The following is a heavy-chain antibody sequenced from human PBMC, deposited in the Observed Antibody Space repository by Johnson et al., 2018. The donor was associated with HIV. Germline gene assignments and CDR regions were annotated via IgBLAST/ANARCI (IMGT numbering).Heavy chain of an antibody. CDR1: GFTFSSYA. CDR3: ASPYDAFDI. Sequence: VQLVESGGGLVQPGGSLRLSCAASGFTFSSYAMSWVRQAPGKGLEWVSAISGSGGSIGYADSVKGRFTISRDNAKNSLYLQMNSLRAEDTAVYYCASPYDAFDIWGQGTMVTVSS. J-gene: IGHJ3*02. CDR2: ISGSGGSI. V-gene: IGHV3-23*04.